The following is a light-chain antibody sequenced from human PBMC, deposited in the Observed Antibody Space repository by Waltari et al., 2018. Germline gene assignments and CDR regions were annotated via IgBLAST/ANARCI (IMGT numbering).Light chain of an antibody. J-gene: IGLJ2*01. Sequence: QSVLTQPPSVSAAPGQKVTISCSGSSSNIGRKFVSWYQQIPGIAPKLLIYDNDKRPSGIPDRFSGSKSGTSATLDITGLQTGDEADYYCGTWNMAPYVFIFGGGTKLTVL. CDR2: DND. V-gene: IGLV1-51*01. CDR3: GTWNMAPYVFI. CDR1: SSNIGRKF.